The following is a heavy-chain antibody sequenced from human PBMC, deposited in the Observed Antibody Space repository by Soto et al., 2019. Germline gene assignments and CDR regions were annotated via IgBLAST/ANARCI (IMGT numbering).Heavy chain of an antibody. CDR3: ARDLGGWPDY. V-gene: IGHV1-3*01. Sequence: ASVKVSCKASGCTFGSNAISWVRQAPGQGLEWMGWINAGNGNTKYSQKFQGRVTITRDTSASTAYMELSSLRSEDTAVYYCARDLGGWPDYWGQGTLVTVSS. D-gene: IGHD2-15*01. CDR1: GCTFGSNA. CDR2: INAGNGNT. J-gene: IGHJ4*02.